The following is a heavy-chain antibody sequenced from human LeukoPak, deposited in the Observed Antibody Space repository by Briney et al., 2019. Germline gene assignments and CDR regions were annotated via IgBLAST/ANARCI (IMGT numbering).Heavy chain of an antibody. Sequence: GGSLRLSCSASGFTFSSCAMHWVRQAPGRGLEYVSGINDYGDTTHYGDSVRGRVTISRDDSMNTVHLKMSSLRADDTAVYYCVKDLSGWYSFESWGQGTLVTVSS. J-gene: IGHJ4*02. CDR2: INDYGDTT. V-gene: IGHV3-64D*09. D-gene: IGHD6-19*01. CDR1: GFTFSSCA. CDR3: VKDLSGWYSFES.